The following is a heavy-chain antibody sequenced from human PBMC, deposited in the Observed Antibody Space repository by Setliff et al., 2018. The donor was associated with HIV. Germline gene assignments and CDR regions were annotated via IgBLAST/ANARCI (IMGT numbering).Heavy chain of an antibody. CDR2: LYPADSNI. CDR1: GYSFSSYW. J-gene: IGHJ4*02. Sequence: PGESLKISCKGSGYSFSSYWIGWVRQMPGKGLEFMGLLYPADSNIRYSPSFQGQVTISVDKSTNTAYLHWSSLKASDTAMYYCAKGWRGDYYDPPDYWGQGTLVTVSS. D-gene: IGHD3-22*01. V-gene: IGHV5-51*01. CDR3: AKGWRGDYYDPPDY.